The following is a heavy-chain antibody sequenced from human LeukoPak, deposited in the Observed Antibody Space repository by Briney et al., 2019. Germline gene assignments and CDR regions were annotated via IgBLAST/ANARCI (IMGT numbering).Heavy chain of an antibody. CDR3: AREGGPYRPLDY. Sequence: SETLSLTCGVSGGSITNTNYWTWVRQPPGKGLEWIGEVNLQGSTNYNPSLMGRVAISVDTSENHISLQLTFVTAADTAVYYCAREGGPYRPLDYSGQGTLVTVSS. J-gene: IGHJ4*02. V-gene: IGHV4-4*02. CDR2: VNLQGST. CDR1: GGSITNTNY.